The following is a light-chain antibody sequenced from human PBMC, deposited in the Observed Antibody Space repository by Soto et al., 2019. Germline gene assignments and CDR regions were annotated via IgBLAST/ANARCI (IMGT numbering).Light chain of an antibody. CDR3: SSYVGSGTYVV. J-gene: IGLJ2*01. CDR2: EGN. CDR1: SSDVGTYNL. V-gene: IGLV2-23*01. Sequence: QSVLTQPASVSRSPGQSITISCTGTSSDVGTYNLVSWYQQHPGNAPKLMIYEGNKRPSGVSNRFSGSKSGNTASLTISGLQAEDEGDYYCSSYVGSGTYVVFGGGTKVTVL.